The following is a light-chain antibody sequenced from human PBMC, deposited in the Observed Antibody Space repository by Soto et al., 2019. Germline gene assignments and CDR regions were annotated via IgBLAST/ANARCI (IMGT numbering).Light chain of an antibody. V-gene: IGKV1-27*01. CDR3: QKYNSASWT. J-gene: IGKJ1*01. CDR1: QGISNY. CDR2: AAS. Sequence: DIQMTQSPSSLSASVGDRVTITCRASQGISNYLAWYQQKPGKFPKLLIYAASTLKSGATSRFSGSGSGTDFTLTISSLQPEDVATYYCQKYNSASWTFGQGTKVEIK.